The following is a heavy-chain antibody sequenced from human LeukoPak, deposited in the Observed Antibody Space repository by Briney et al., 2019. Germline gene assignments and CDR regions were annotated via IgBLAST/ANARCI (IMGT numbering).Heavy chain of an antibody. J-gene: IGHJ5*02. V-gene: IGHV1-18*01. CDR2: ISAYNGNT. CDR3: ARDPVPWQQLVHYSWFDP. CDR1: GYTFTRYG. D-gene: IGHD6-13*01. Sequence: GASVKVSCKASGYTFTRYGISWVRQAPGQGLEWMGWISAYNGNTNYAQKLQGRVTMTTDTSTSTAYMELRSLRSDDTAVYYCARDPVPWQQLVHYSWFDPWGQGTLVTVSS.